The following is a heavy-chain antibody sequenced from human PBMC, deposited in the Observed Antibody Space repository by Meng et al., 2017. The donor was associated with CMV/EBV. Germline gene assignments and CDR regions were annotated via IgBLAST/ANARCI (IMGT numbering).Heavy chain of an antibody. CDR3: ARGAGSDY. V-gene: IGHV4-34*01. CDR1: GGSFSGYY. J-gene: IGHJ4*02. Sequence: GSLRLSCAVYGGSFSGYYWSWIRQPPGKGLEWIGEINHSGSTNYNPSLKSRVTIPVDTSKNQFSLKLSSVTAADTAVYYCARGAGSDYWGQGTLVTVSS. D-gene: IGHD6-19*01. CDR2: INHSGST.